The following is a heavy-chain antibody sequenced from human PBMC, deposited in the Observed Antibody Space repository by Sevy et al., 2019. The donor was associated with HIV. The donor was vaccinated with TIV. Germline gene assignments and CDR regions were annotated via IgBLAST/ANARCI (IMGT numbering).Heavy chain of an antibody. J-gene: IGHJ5*02. CDR2: TYYRSKWYN. CDR1: GDSVSSNSAA. V-gene: IGHV6-1*01. CDR3: AREETISIAAQEWFDP. Sequence: SQSLSLTCAISGDSVSSNSAAWNWIRQSPSRGLEWLGRTYYRSKWYNDYAVSVKSRITINPDTSKNQFSLQLNSVTPEDTAVYYCAREETISIAAQEWFDPWGQGTLVTVSS. D-gene: IGHD6-6*01.